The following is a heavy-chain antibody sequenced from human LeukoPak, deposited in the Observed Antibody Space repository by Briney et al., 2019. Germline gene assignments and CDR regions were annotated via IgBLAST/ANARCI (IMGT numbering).Heavy chain of an antibody. CDR2: IYTSGST. D-gene: IGHD3-16*01. CDR3: ARARGVIPLTYYDYVWGSYTPPHWFDP. J-gene: IGHJ5*02. CDR1: GGSISSYY. Sequence: SETLSLTCTVSGGSISSYYWSWIRQPAGEGLEWIGRIYTSGSTNYNPSLKSRVTISVDTSKNQFSLKLSSVNAADTAVYYCARARGVIPLTYYDYVWGSYTPPHWFDPWGQGTLVTVSS. V-gene: IGHV4-4*07.